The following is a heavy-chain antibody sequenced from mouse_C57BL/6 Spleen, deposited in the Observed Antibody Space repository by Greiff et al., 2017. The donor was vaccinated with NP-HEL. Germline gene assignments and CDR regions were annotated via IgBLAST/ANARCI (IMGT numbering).Heavy chain of an antibody. CDR1: GFTFSSYA. CDR2: ISDGGSYT. Sequence: DVQLVESGGGLVKPGGSLKLSCAASGFTFSSYAMSWVRQTPEKRLEWVATISDGGSYTYYPDNVKGRFTISRDNAKNNLYLQMSHLKSEDTAMYYCARDRDSNYSTWFAYWGQGTLVTVSA. D-gene: IGHD2-5*01. V-gene: IGHV5-4*01. CDR3: ARDRDSNYSTWFAY. J-gene: IGHJ3*01.